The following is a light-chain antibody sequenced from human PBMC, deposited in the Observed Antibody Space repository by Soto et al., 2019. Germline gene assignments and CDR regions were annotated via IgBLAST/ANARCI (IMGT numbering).Light chain of an antibody. CDR1: SSDVGAHNY. V-gene: IGLV2-8*01. CDR3: SSFAVTNTV. CDR2: EVS. Sequence: QSALTQPPSASGSPGHSVTVSCTGTSSDVGAHNYVSWYQQHPGKAPKLIIYEVSKRPSGVPDRFSGSTSGNTASLTVSGLQTEDEADYYCSSFAVTNTVFGGGTKLTVL. J-gene: IGLJ2*01.